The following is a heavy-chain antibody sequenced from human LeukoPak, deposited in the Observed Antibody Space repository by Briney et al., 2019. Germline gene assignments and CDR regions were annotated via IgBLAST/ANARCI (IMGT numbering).Heavy chain of an antibody. CDR3: ARGGIAAAATGWFDP. D-gene: IGHD6-13*01. V-gene: IGHV1-69*05. CDR2: IIPIFGTA. Sequence: GASVKVSCKASGGTFSSYAISWVRQAPGQGLEWMGGIIPIFGTANYAQKFQGRVTITTDESTSTAYMELSSLRSEDTAVYYCARGGIAAAATGWFDPWGQGTLVTVSS. CDR1: GGTFSSYA. J-gene: IGHJ5*02.